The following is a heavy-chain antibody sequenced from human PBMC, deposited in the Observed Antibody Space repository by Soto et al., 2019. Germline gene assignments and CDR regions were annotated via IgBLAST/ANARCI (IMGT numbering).Heavy chain of an antibody. CDR2: ISSSSSTI. V-gene: IGHV3-48*01. CDR1: GFTFSSYS. CDR3: ARGGMNIVGYYYYYYMDV. J-gene: IGHJ6*03. D-gene: IGHD1-26*01. Sequence: GGSLRLSCAASGFTFSSYSMNWVRQAPGKGLEWVSYISSSSSTIYYADSVKGRFTISRDNAKNSLYLQMNSLRAEDTAVYYCARGGMNIVGYYYYYYMDVWGKGTTVTVSS.